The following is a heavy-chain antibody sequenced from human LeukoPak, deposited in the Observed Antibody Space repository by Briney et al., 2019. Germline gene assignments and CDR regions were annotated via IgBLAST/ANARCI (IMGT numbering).Heavy chain of an antibody. J-gene: IGHJ4*02. CDR1: GFTFIDYD. D-gene: IGHD6-19*01. CDR2: IGIRGDT. Sequence: GGCLRLSCAASGFTFIDYDMHWVRQVIGKGLEWVSAIGIRGDTHYSGSVKGRFTISRENAESSLYLQMNSLRAEDTAVYYCARGGIQVSGIDEFDYWGQGTLVTVSS. V-gene: IGHV3-13*01. CDR3: ARGGIQVSGIDEFDY.